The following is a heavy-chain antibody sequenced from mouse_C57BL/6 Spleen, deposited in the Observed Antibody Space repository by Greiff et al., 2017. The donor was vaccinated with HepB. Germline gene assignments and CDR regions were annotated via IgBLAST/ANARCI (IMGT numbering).Heavy chain of an antibody. J-gene: IGHJ4*01. CDR3: ARKEDFSMDY. V-gene: IGHV5-6*01. Sequence: EVQLVESGGDLVKPGGSLKLSCAASGFTFSSYGMSWVRQTPDKRLEWVATISSGGSYTYYPDSLKGRFTISRDNAKNTRYLQMSSLKSEDTAMYYCARKEDFSMDYWGQGTSVTVSS. CDR1: GFTFSSYG. CDR2: ISSGGSYT.